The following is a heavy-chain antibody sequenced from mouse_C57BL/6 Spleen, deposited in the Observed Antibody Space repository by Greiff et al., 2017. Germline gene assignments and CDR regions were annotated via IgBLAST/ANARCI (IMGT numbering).Heavy chain of an antibody. V-gene: IGHV1-15*01. CDR3: TRYYGSSYVDY. D-gene: IGHD1-1*01. CDR2: IDPETGGT. J-gene: IGHJ2*01. CDR1: GYTFTDYE. Sequence: QVQLQQSGAELVRPGASVTLSCKASGYTFTDYEMHWVKQTPVHGLEWIGAIDPETGGTAYNQKFKGKAILTADKSSSTAYMGLRSLTSGDSAVYYCTRYYGSSYVDYWGQGTTLTVSS.